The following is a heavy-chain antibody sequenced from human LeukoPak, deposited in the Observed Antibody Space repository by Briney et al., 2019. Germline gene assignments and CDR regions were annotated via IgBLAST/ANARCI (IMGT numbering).Heavy chain of an antibody. V-gene: IGHV4-39*02. J-gene: IGHJ3*02. CDR1: GFTFSSYA. CDR2: ISYSGGT. Sequence: GSLRLSCAASGFTFSSYAMSWVRQPPGKGLEWIGSISYSGGTAYNPSLRSRVTISVDTSKNQFSLKVNSVTAADTAVYYCAREVEYYDSSGYRPHAFDIWGQGTLVTVSS. CDR3: AREVEYYDSSGYRPHAFDI. D-gene: IGHD3-22*01.